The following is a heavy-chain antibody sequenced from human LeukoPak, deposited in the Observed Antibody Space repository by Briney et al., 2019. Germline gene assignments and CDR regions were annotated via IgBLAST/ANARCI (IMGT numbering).Heavy chain of an antibody. CDR3: AKDWRSGGDYYGMDV. V-gene: IGHV3-30*18. D-gene: IGHD2-15*01. Sequence: GGSLRLSCAASGFTFSSYGMHWVRQAPGKGLEWVAVISYDGSNKYYADSVKGRFTISRDNSKNTLYLQMNSLRAEDTAVYYCAKDWRSGGDYYGMDVWGQGTTVTVSS. CDR2: ISYDGSNK. J-gene: IGHJ6*02. CDR1: GFTFSSYG.